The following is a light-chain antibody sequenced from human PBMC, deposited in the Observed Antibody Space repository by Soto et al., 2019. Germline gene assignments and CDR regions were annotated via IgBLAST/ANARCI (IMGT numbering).Light chain of an antibody. Sequence: EIILTQSPDTLSLSPGERATLSFRASQTVSSNYLAWCQQRPGQAPRLLIYGASTRAAGIPDRFSGSGSGTDFTLTITRLEPEDFAVYYCQQYGSSPITFGQGTLLEI. CDR3: QQYGSSPIT. CDR1: QTVSSNY. V-gene: IGKV3-20*01. J-gene: IGKJ5*01. CDR2: GAS.